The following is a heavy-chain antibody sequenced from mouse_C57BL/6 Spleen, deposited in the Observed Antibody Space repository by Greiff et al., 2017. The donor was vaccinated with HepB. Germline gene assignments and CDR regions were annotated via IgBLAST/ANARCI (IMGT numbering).Heavy chain of an antibody. CDR3: AIPPLYGNYEGLWYFDV. V-gene: IGHV1-74*01. J-gene: IGHJ1*03. Sequence: QVQLKQPGAELVKPGASVKVSCKASGYTFTSYWMHWVKQRPGQGLEWIGRIHPSDSDTNYNQKFKGKATLTVDKSSSTAYMQLSSLTSEDSAVYYCAIPPLYGNYEGLWYFDVWGTGTTVTVSS. CDR1: GYTFTSYW. CDR2: IHPSDSDT. D-gene: IGHD2-1*01.